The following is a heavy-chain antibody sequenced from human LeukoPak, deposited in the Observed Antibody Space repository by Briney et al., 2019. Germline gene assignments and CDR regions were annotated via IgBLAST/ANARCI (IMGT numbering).Heavy chain of an antibody. J-gene: IGHJ4*02. V-gene: IGHV3-33*08. Sequence: PGGSLRLSCVASGFTFSHYYMGWVRQAPGKGLEWVAVIWYDGSNKYYADSVKGRFTISRDNSKNTLYLQMNSLRAEDTAVYYCARDYAMVRGVIDYWGQGTLVTVSS. CDR2: IWYDGSNK. D-gene: IGHD3-10*01. CDR1: GFTFSHYY. CDR3: ARDYAMVRGVIDY.